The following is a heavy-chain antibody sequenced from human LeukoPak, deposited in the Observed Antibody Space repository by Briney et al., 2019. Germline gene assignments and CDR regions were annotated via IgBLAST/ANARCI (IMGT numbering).Heavy chain of an antibody. D-gene: IGHD3-3*01. CDR3: GRQKITLWSGFLDV. J-gene: IGHJ6*04. CDR1: GGSFSGYY. V-gene: IGHV4-34*01. Sequence: SETLSLTCAVYGGSFSGYYWSWIRQPPGKGLEWIGEINHSGSTNYNPSLKSRVTISVDTSKNQFSLKLSPVTAAATVVYYCGRQKITLWSGFLDVWGKGTTVTVSS. CDR2: INHSGST.